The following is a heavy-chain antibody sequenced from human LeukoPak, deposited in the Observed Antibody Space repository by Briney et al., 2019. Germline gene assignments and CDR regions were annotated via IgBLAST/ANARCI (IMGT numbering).Heavy chain of an antibody. CDR1: GGSISSYY. CDR3: ATVYSSSWTFQH. J-gene: IGHJ1*01. Sequence: SETLSLTCTVSGGSISSYYWSWIRQPPGEGLEWIGYIYYSGSTNYNPSLKSRVTISVDTSKNQFSLKLSSVTAADTAVYYCATVYSSSWTFQHWGQGTLVTVSS. CDR2: IYYSGST. V-gene: IGHV4-59*01. D-gene: IGHD6-13*01.